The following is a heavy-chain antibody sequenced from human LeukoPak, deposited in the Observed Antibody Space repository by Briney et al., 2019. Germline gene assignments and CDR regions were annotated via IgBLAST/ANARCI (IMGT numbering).Heavy chain of an antibody. CDR3: ARVRSSSTSWLYYFDY. Sequence: SETLSLTCTVSGGSISSYYWSWIRQPPGKGLEWIGYIYYSGSTNYNPSLKSRVTISVDTSKNQFSLKLSSVAAADTAVYYCARVRSSSTSWLYYFDYWGQGTLVTVSS. CDR1: GGSISSYY. D-gene: IGHD2-2*01. CDR2: IYYSGST. J-gene: IGHJ4*02. V-gene: IGHV4-59*01.